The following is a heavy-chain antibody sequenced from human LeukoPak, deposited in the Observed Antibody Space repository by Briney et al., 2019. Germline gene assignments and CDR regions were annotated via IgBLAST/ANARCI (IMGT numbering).Heavy chain of an antibody. CDR2: ISWNSGSI. D-gene: IGHD3-22*01. Sequence: GGSLRLSCAASGFTFSSYSMNWVRQAPGKGLEWVSGISWNSGSIGYADSVKGRFTISRGNAKNSLYLQMNSLRAEDTALYYCAKGYYYDSSGSLDYWGQGTLVTVSS. CDR1: GFTFSSYS. V-gene: IGHV3-9*01. J-gene: IGHJ4*02. CDR3: AKGYYYDSSGSLDY.